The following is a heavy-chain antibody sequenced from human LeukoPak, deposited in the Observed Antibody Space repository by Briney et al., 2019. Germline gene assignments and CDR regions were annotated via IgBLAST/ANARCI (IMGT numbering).Heavy chain of an antibody. CDR3: ARDAIVRDYSNSDY. V-gene: IGHV1-2*02. D-gene: IGHD4-11*01. Sequence: GASVKVSCKASGYTFTGYYIHWVRQAPGQGLEWMGWINSNSGGTNYAQKFQGRVTMTRDTSISTAYMELSRLTSDDTAVYYCARDAIVRDYSNSDYWGQGTLVTVPS. CDR1: GYTFTGYY. CDR2: INSNSGGT. J-gene: IGHJ4*02.